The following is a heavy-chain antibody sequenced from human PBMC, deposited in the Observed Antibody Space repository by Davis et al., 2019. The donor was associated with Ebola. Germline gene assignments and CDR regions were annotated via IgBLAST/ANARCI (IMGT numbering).Heavy chain of an antibody. J-gene: IGHJ4*02. CDR3: ARDRDCSTSSCTDGRFDY. V-gene: IGHV1-46*01. D-gene: IGHD2-2*01. Sequence: ASVKVSCKASGYTFISYYIHWVRQAPGQGLDWMGIISPTGDYTIYAQKFQDRVTMTTDTSTSTVYMELSRLRSEDTAVYYCARDRDCSTSSCTDGRFDYWGLGTLVTVSS. CDR1: GYTFISYY. CDR2: ISPTGDYT.